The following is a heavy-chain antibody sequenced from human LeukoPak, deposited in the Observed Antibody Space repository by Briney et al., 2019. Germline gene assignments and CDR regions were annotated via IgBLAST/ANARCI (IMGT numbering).Heavy chain of an antibody. CDR2: ISSSGSTI. J-gene: IGHJ4*02. Sequence: PGGSLRLSCAASGFTFSSYEMNWVRQAPGKGLEWVSYISSSGSTICYADSVKGRFTTSRDNAKNSLYLQMNSLRAEDTAVYYCASEWQHFDYWGQGTLVTVSS. CDR1: GFTFSSYE. D-gene: IGHD5-12*01. V-gene: IGHV3-48*03. CDR3: ASEWQHFDY.